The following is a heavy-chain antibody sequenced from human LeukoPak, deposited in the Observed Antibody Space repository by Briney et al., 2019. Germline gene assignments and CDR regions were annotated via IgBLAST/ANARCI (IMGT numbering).Heavy chain of an antibody. V-gene: IGHV4-30-2*01. CDR1: GGSISSGTYY. J-gene: IGHJ5*02. Sequence: SETLSLTCTVSGGSISSGTYYWSWIRQPRGKGLEWIGYISHSGSTYYNPSLKSRITISVDRSKNQFSLKLSSVTAADTAVYYCARRLEVPGGIGWFDPWGQGTLVTVSS. CDR3: ARRLEVPGGIGWFDP. D-gene: IGHD2-2*01. CDR2: ISHSGST.